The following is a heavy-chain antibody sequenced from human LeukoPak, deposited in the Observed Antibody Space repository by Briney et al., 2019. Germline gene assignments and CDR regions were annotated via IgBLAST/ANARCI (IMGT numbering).Heavy chain of an antibody. J-gene: IGHJ5*02. D-gene: IGHD3-3*01. CDR1: GGSISSGGYY. Sequence: SQTLSLTCTVSGGSISSGGYYWSWIRQHPGKGLEWIGYIYYSGSTYYNPSLKSRVTISVDTSKSQFSLKLSSVTAADTAVYYCARGFAVTIFGVANWFDPWGQGTLVTVSS. V-gene: IGHV4-31*03. CDR2: IYYSGST. CDR3: ARGFAVTIFGVANWFDP.